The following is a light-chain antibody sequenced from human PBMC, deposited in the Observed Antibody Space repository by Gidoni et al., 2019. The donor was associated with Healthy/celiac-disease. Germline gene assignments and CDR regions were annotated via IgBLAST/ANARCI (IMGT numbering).Light chain of an antibody. J-gene: IGKJ1*01. Sequence: DIQMTQSPSSLSASVGDRVTITCRASQGISNYLAWYQQKPGKVPKLLIYAASTLQSGVPSRFSGSGSGKDFTLTISSLQPEDVATYYCQKYNSAPWTFXXXTKVEIK. V-gene: IGKV1-27*01. CDR3: QKYNSAPWT. CDR1: QGISNY. CDR2: AAS.